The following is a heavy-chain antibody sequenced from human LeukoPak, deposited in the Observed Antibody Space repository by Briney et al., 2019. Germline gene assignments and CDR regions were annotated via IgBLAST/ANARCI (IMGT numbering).Heavy chain of an antibody. CDR3: ASSVFLPTTPLDY. D-gene: IGHD5/OR15-5a*01. J-gene: IGHJ4*02. V-gene: IGHV1-46*01. CDR2: INPSGGST. Sequence: ASVTVSCKASGYTFTSYYMHWVRQAPGQGLEWMGIINPSGGSTSYAQKFQGRVTMTRDTSTSTVYMELSSLRSEDTAVYYCASSVFLPTTPLDYWGQGTLVTVSS. CDR1: GYTFTSYY.